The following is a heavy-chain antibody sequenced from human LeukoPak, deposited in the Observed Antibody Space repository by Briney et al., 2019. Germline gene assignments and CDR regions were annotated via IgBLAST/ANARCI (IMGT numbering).Heavy chain of an antibody. Sequence: GGSLRLSCAASGFTLSSYGMHWVRQAPGKGLEWVAVISYDGSNKYYADSVKGRFTISRDNSKNTLYLQMNSLRAEDTAVYYCAKEGPDEQWLGEFDYWGQGTLVTVSS. CDR2: ISYDGSNK. D-gene: IGHD6-19*01. CDR1: GFTLSSYG. CDR3: AKEGPDEQWLGEFDY. J-gene: IGHJ4*02. V-gene: IGHV3-30*18.